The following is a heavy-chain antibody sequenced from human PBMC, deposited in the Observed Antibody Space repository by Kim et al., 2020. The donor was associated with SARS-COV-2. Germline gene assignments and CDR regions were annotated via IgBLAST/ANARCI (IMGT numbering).Heavy chain of an antibody. CDR2: ISSSSSTI. Sequence: GGSLRLSCAASGFTFSSYSMNWVRQAPGKGLEWVSYISSSSSTIYYADSVKGRFTISRDNAKNSLYLQMNSLRDEDTAVYYCARDRRIVVVPGYYYYGMDVWGQGTTVTVSS. V-gene: IGHV3-48*02. CDR3: ARDRRIVVVPGYYYYGMDV. D-gene: IGHD2-2*01. J-gene: IGHJ6*02. CDR1: GFTFSSYS.